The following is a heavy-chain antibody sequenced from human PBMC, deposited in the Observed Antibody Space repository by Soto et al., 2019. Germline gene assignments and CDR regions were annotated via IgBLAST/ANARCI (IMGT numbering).Heavy chain of an antibody. V-gene: IGHV5-51*01. CDR3: ARDPGWGSAYDAFDS. CDR2: IYPGDSDT. D-gene: IGHD7-27*01. Sequence: GESLKISCKGSGFIFTSYWIGWVRQMPGKGLEWMGIIYPGDSDTRYSPSFQGHVTISADKSISTAYLQWSSLKASDTAMYYCARDPGWGSAYDAFDSWGQGTVVTVSS. CDR1: GFIFTSYW. J-gene: IGHJ3*02.